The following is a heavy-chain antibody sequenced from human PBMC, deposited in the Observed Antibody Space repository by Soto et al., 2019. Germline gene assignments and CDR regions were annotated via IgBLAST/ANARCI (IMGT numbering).Heavy chain of an antibody. CDR3: ARDHGSGSYPLDY. CDR2: IWYDGSNK. V-gene: IGHV3-33*01. CDR1: GFTFSSYG. Sequence: QVQLVEYGGGVVQPGRSLRLSCAASGFTFSSYGMHWVRQAPGKGLEWVAVIWYDGSNKYYADSVKGRFTISRDNSKNTLYLQTNSLRAEDTAVYYCARDHGSGSYPLDYWVLGTLVTVSS. D-gene: IGHD3-10*01. J-gene: IGHJ4*02.